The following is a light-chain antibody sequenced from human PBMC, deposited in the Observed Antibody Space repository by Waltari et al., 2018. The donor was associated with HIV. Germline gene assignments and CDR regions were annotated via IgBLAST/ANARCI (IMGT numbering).Light chain of an antibody. Sequence: QSALTQPASVSGSPGQSITISCTGTSSDAGGYAYVSWYQQHPGKAPKLIIYEVSYRPSGSSHRFSASKSGNTASLTISGLQAEDEADYYCSSYTSSNTLVFGGGTKLTVL. CDR1: SSDAGGYAY. V-gene: IGLV2-14*03. CDR3: SSYTSSNTLV. J-gene: IGLJ3*02. CDR2: EVS.